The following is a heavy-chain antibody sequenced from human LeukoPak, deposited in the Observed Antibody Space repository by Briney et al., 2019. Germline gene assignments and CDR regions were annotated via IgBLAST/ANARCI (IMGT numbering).Heavy chain of an antibody. J-gene: IGHJ3*02. CDR3: ARHQLLGPCFKGVCSDAFYS. D-gene: IGHD2-8*01. CDR1: GYRFTSYW. Sequence: GESPKISCKGSGYRFTSYWISWVRQMPGEGLEWMGRIVPSDSYTKYSTSFQSHITISADKAISTVYLQWSSLKASDTAMYHCARHQLLGPCFKGVCSDAFYSWGQGTMVTVSS. V-gene: IGHV5-10-1*01. CDR2: IVPSDSYT.